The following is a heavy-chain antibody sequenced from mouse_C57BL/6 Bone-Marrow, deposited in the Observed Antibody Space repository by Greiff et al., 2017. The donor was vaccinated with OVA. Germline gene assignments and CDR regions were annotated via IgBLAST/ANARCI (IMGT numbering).Heavy chain of an antibody. CDR1: GYTFTSYW. D-gene: IGHD3-1*01. J-gene: IGHJ2*01. CDR2: IDPNSGGT. CDR3: ARGSWDY. Sequence: QVQLQQPGAELVKPGASVKLSCKASGYTFTSYWMHWVQQRPGRGLEWIGSIDPNSGGTKYNEKFKSKATLTVDKPSSPAYMQLSSLTSEDSAVYYGARGSWDYWGQGTTLTVSS. V-gene: IGHV1-72*01.